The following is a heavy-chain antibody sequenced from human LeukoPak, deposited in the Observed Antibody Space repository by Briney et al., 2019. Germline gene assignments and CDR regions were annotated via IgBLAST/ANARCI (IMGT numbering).Heavy chain of an antibody. V-gene: IGHV1-69*05. J-gene: IGHJ4*02. CDR3: ARDKDVDTGSEY. CDR1: GGTFSNYA. CDR2: IIPIFGTA. Sequence: GASVKVSCKASGGTFSNYAISWVRQAPGQGLEWMGGIIPIFGTANYAQKFQGRVTMTRDTSTTTVYMELSSLRSDDTAVYYCARDKDVDTGSEYWGQGTLVTVSS. D-gene: IGHD5-18*01.